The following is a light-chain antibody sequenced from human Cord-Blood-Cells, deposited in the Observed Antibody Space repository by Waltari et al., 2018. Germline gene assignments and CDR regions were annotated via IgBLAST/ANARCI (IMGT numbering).Light chain of an antibody. V-gene: IGLV2-23*02. J-gene: IGLJ1*01. Sequence: QSALTQPASVSGSPGQSITISCTGTSSDVGSYNLVSWYQQHPGKAPKLMLYEVSKRPSGVSNRFSVSKSGNTASLTISGLQAEEEADYYCCSYAGSSTYVFGTGTKVTVL. CDR3: CSYAGSSTYV. CDR2: EVS. CDR1: SSDVGSYNL.